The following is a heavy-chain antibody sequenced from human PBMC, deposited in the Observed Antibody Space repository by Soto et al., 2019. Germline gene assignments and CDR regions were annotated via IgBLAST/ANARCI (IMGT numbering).Heavy chain of an antibody. V-gene: IGHV4-39*01. CDR1: GGSISSSSYY. J-gene: IGHJ4*02. Sequence: SETLSLTCTVSGGSISSSSYYWGWIRQPPGKGLEWIGSIYYSGSTYYNPSLKSRVTISVDTSKNQFSLKLSSVTAADTAVYYCARHNYDYIWGSYRSFPRDFDYWGQGTLVTSPQ. D-gene: IGHD3-16*02. CDR3: ARHNYDYIWGSYRSFPRDFDY. CDR2: IYYSGST.